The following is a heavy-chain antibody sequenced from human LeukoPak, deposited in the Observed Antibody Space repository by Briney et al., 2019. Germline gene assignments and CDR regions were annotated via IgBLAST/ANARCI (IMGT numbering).Heavy chain of an antibody. D-gene: IGHD1-26*01. V-gene: IGHV1-8*01. CDR1: GYTFTNYD. CDR2: MNPKSGYT. J-gene: IGHJ4*02. Sequence: GASVKVSCKASGYTFTNYDINWVRQATGQGLEWMGWMNPKSGYTGYAQKFQGRVTMTRDTSISTAYMELGSLRSEDTAVYYCARATGSIDYWGQGTLVTVSS. CDR3: ARATGSIDY.